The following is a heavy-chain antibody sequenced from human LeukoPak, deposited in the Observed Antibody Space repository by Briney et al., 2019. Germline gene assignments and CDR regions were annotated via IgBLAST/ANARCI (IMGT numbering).Heavy chain of an antibody. D-gene: IGHD3-22*01. CDR2: IYYSGST. CDR1: GGSISSYY. CDR3: ARQIGYYYGMDV. J-gene: IGHJ6*02. V-gene: IGHV4-59*08. Sequence: SETLSHTCTVSGGSISSYYWSWIRQPPGKGLEWIGCIYYSGSTNYNPSLKSRVTISVDTSKNQFSLKLSSVTAADTAVYYYARQIGYYYGMDVWGQGTTVTVSS.